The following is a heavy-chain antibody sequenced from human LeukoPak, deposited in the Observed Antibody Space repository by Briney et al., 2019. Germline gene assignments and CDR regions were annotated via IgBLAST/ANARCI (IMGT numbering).Heavy chain of an antibody. D-gene: IGHD3-3*01. Sequence: GGSLRLSCAASGFAFSAYWIHWVRQAPGKGLEWVARINEDATTITYADSVKGRFIISRDNSKKSLYLQMSNVRAEDTAVYYCVRDLIFVWTPGDDFDFWGQGTLVIVSS. V-gene: IGHV3-74*01. CDR3: VRDLIFVWTPGDDFDF. J-gene: IGHJ4*02. CDR1: GFAFSAYW. CDR2: INEDATTI.